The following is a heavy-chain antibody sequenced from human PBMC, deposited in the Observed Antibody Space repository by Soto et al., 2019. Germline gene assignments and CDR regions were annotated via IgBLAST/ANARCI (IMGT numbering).Heavy chain of an antibody. D-gene: IGHD6-13*01. CDR2: IYYSGTT. CDR1: GGSIISGAYF. V-gene: IGHV4-31*03. J-gene: IGHJ4*02. CDR3: ASGLAAAGADYFDS. Sequence: SETLSLTCTVSGGSIISGAYFWNWIRQHPGKGLEWIGNIYYSGTTYYNPSLKSRGSISVDTSKNQFSLRLSSVTAADTAVYYCASGLAAAGADYFDSWGQGALVTVSS.